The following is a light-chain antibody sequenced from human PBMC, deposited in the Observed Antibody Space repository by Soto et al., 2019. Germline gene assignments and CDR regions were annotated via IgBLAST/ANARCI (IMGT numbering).Light chain of an antibody. CDR2: SNY. CDR1: SSNVGSLS. CDR3: AAWDVSLNGLYV. Sequence: QSVLTQAPSASWTPGQRVTISCSGSSSNVGSLSVDWYQHLPGTAPKLLIHSNYQRPSGVPDRFSGSKSGTSASLAINGLQSEDEAHYYCAAWDVSLNGLYVFGTGTKVTVL. V-gene: IGLV1-44*01. J-gene: IGLJ1*01.